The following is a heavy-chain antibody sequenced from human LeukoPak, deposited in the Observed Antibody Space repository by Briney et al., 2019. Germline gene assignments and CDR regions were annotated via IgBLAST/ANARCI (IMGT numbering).Heavy chain of an antibody. CDR3: ARDDYYGSGSYYNWGYYYYGMDV. D-gene: IGHD3-10*01. Sequence: ASVKLSCKASGYTFTSYGISWVRQAPGQGLEWMGWISAYNGNTNYAQKLQGRVTMTTDTSTSTAYMELRSLRSDDTAVYYCARDDYYGSGSYYNWGYYYYGMDVWGQGTTVTVSS. CDR2: ISAYNGNT. CDR1: GYTFTSYG. J-gene: IGHJ6*02. V-gene: IGHV1-18*01.